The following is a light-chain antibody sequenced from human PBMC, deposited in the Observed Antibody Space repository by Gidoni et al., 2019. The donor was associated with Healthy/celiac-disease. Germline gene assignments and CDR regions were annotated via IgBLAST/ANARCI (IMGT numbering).Light chain of an antibody. Sequence: SSALTQPPSVSVSPGQTASITCSADKLGDQYACWYQQKPGQSPVLVIYQDSKRPAGIPARFSGSNAGNTATLTIGGTQAMDEADYYCQAWDSSTVVFGGGTKLTVL. CDR1: KLGDQY. CDR2: QDS. J-gene: IGLJ2*01. V-gene: IGLV3-1*01. CDR3: QAWDSSTVV.